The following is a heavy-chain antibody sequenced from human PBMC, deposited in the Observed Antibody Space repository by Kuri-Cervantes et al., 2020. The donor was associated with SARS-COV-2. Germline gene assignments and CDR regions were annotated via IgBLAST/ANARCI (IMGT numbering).Heavy chain of an antibody. V-gene: IGHV3-30*02. CDR3: ADDYGDYRTPFDY. Sequence: GGSLRLSCAASGFTFSSYAMHWVRQAPSKGLEWVAFIRYDGSNKYYADSVKGRFTISRDNSKNTLYLQMNSLRAEDTAVYYCADDYGDYRTPFDYWGQGTLVTVSS. J-gene: IGHJ4*02. CDR1: GFTFSSYA. CDR2: IRYDGSNK. D-gene: IGHD4-17*01.